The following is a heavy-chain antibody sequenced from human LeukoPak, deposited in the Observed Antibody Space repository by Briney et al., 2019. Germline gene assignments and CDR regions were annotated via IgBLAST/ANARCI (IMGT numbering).Heavy chain of an antibody. CDR3: ARDHRIVGATYFDY. D-gene: IGHD1-26*01. CDR1: GFIVSSNY. J-gene: IGHJ4*02. V-gene: IGHV3-21*01. CDR2: VSSSSSYI. Sequence: PGGSLRLSCVVSGFIVSSNYMTWVRQAPGKGLEWVSLVSSSSSYIYYADSVKGRFAISRDNAKNSLYLQMNSLRAEDTAVYYCARDHRIVGATYFDYWGQGTLVTVSS.